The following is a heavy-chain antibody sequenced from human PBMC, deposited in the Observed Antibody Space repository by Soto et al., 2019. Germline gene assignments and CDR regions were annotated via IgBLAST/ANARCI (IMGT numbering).Heavy chain of an antibody. CDR3: SRDGEYSSSSAEDFQH. CDR2: ISSSGSTI. D-gene: IGHD6-6*01. V-gene: IGHV3-48*03. J-gene: IGHJ1*01. CDR1: GFTFSSYE. Sequence: GGSLRLSCAASGFTFSSYEMNWVRQAPGKGLEWVSYISSSGSTIYYADSVKGRFTISRDNAKNSLYLQMNSLRAEDTAVYYCSRDGEYSSSSAEDFQHWGQGTLVTVSS.